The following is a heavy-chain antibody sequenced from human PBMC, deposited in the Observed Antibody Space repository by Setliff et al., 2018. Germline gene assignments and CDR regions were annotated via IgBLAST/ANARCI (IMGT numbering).Heavy chain of an antibody. CDR1: GFIFSSYW. CDR2: INQDGSGK. D-gene: IGHD5-18*01. Sequence: GGSLRLSCAASGFIFSSYWMNWVRQAPGKGLEWVATINQDGSGKYYVDSVKGRFTISRDNAKNSLYLQMNSLRAEDTAVYYCARAADSYGPPRSYMDVWGKGTTVTVSS. V-gene: IGHV3-7*01. CDR3: ARAADSYGPPRSYMDV. J-gene: IGHJ6*03.